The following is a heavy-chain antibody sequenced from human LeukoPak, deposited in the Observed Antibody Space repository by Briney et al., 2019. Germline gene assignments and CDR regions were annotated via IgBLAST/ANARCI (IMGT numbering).Heavy chain of an antibody. V-gene: IGHV3-21*04. Sequence: PGGSLRLSCTASGFTFSSYGMHWVRQAPGKGLEWVSSITPSSSSIFYADSVKGRFTISRDNAKNLLYLQMNSLRAEDTAVYYCAKDGGEYYDILTGYYPRLYYMDVWGKGTTVTISS. CDR1: GFTFSSYG. D-gene: IGHD3-9*01. J-gene: IGHJ6*03. CDR3: AKDGGEYYDILTGYYPRLYYMDV. CDR2: ITPSSSSI.